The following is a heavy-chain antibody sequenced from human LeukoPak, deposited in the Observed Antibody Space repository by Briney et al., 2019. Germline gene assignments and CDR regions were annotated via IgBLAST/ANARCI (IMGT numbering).Heavy chain of an antibody. CDR2: INAGGTAT. V-gene: IGHV3-23*01. Sequence: PGGSLRLSCAASRFTFSNSVMSWVRQAPGKGLEWVSTINAGGTATYYAVSVNGRFVISRDNVLNTLYLQMNGLRAEDTAVYYCAKVNSHGDYVGYWGQGTLVTVSS. CDR3: AKVNSHGDYVGY. D-gene: IGHD4-23*01. J-gene: IGHJ4*02. CDR1: RFTFSNSV.